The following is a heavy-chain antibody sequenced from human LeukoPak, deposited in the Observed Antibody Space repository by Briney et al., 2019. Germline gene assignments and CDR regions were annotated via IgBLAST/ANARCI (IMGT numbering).Heavy chain of an antibody. CDR3: ARSSEGRYYYDSSGFSYYYYYMDV. D-gene: IGHD3-22*01. J-gene: IGHJ6*03. CDR2: MYTSGST. V-gene: IGHV4-61*02. Sequence: TLSLTCTVSGGSVSSGSYYWTWIRQPAGKGLEWIGRMYTSGSTNYNPSLNSRVTISVDTSKNQFSLKLSSVTAADTAVYYCARSSEGRYYYDSSGFSYYYYYMDVWGKGTTVTISS. CDR1: GGSVSSGSYY.